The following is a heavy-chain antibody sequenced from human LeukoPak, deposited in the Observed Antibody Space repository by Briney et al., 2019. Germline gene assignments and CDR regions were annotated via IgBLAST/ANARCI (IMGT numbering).Heavy chain of an antibody. V-gene: IGHV1-2*02. D-gene: IGHD4/OR15-4a*01. CDR1: GYTFTGYY. CDR3: VPSANYYYFDY. J-gene: IGHJ4*02. Sequence: ASVKVSCKASGYTFTGYYMHWVRQAPGLGFEWMGWINPKSGGTSYPQKFQGRLTMTRDTSISTAYMELSRLRSDGTAVYYCVPSANYYYFDYWGQGTLVTVSS. CDR2: INPKSGGT.